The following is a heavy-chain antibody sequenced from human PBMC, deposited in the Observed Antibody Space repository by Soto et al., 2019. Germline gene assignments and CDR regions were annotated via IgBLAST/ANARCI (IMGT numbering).Heavy chain of an antibody. CDR3: ARRGFCSGGNCFSHAFDI. CDR2: IYPGDSDT. Sequence: GESLKISCEGSGYTFTNYWIAWVRQMPGKGLEWMGIIYPGDSDTRYSPSFQGQVTMSADTSINTASLQWNSLKASDTAIYYCARRGFCSGGNCFSHAFDIWGQGTMVTVSS. J-gene: IGHJ3*02. V-gene: IGHV5-51*01. D-gene: IGHD2-15*01. CDR1: GYTFTNYW.